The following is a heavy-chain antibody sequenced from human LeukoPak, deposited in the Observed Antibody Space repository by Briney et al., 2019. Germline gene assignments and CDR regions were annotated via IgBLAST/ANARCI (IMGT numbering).Heavy chain of an antibody. Sequence: GESLKISCKGCGYSFTSHWIGWVRQMPGKGLEWMGIIHPGDSATTYSPSFQGQVTISADKSISTAYLQWSSLKASDTAMYYCAVLSLWDPLAYFDYWGQGTLVTVSS. D-gene: IGHD1-26*01. J-gene: IGHJ4*02. CDR2: IHPGDSAT. CDR3: AVLSLWDPLAYFDY. CDR1: GYSFTSHW. V-gene: IGHV5-51*01.